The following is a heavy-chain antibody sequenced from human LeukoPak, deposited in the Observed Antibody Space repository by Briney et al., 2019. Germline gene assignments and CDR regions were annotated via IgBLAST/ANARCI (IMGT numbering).Heavy chain of an antibody. J-gene: IGHJ4*02. Sequence: KPSETLSLTCAVYGGSFSGYYWSWIRQPPGKGLEWIGEINHSGSTNYNPSLKSRVTISVDTSKNQFSLKLSSVTAADTAVYYCARSGIVVVIDYWGQGTPVTVSS. CDR3: ARSGIVVVIDY. V-gene: IGHV4-34*01. CDR2: INHSGST. D-gene: IGHD3-22*01. CDR1: GGSFSGYY.